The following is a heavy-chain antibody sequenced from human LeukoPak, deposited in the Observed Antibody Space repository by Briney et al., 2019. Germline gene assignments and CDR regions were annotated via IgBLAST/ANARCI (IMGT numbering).Heavy chain of an antibody. D-gene: IGHD1-26*01. Sequence: PGGSLRLSCVGSGFTFSPFGMTWARQCPGKGLEWVSTITTDSTSAFYAESLRGRFAISRDDADNSVYLEINGLTFEDAAVYYCARDGRAWSRDYWGQGTLVTVSS. J-gene: IGHJ4*02. CDR2: ITTDSTSA. V-gene: IGHV3-21*01. CDR3: ARDGRAWSRDY. CDR1: GFTFSPFG.